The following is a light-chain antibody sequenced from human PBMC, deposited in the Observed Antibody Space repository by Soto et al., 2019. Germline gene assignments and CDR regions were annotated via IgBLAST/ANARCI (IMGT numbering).Light chain of an antibody. Sequence: EVLLTQSPATLSLSPGETATLYCRASQSVTTYLAWYQQKPGQPPRLLIYDAANRATGTPARFSGSGSGTDFTLTLSSLEPEDFAVYYCQQRSNWPPAITFGQGTRLEIK. CDR3: QQRSNWPPAIT. J-gene: IGKJ5*01. CDR1: QSVTTY. CDR2: DAA. V-gene: IGKV3-11*01.